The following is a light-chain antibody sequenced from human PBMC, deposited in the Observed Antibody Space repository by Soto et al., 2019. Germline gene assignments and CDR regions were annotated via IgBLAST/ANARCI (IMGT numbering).Light chain of an antibody. CDR2: ESS. J-gene: IGKJ1*01. CDR3: QQYGRSPLIT. CDR1: QSVGTS. V-gene: IGKV3-11*01. Sequence: EIVLTQSPATLSLSPGERATLSCRASQSVGTSLAWYQQKSGQAPRLLFYESSNRATYIPARFSASGSGTDFTLTISRLEPEDFAVYYCQQYGRSPLITFGQGTKVEVK.